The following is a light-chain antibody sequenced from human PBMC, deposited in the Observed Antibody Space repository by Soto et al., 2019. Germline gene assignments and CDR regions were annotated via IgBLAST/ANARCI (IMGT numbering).Light chain of an antibody. J-gene: IGLJ1*01. CDR1: SSGVGSYNV. V-gene: IGLV2-14*03. CDR2: DVS. Sequence: QSVLTQPASVSGSPGQSITIPCSGTSSGVGSYNVVSWYQQHPGKAPKLVIYDVSNRPSGVSPRFSGAKPGNTASLTIAGLQAEDEADYYCSSYTRRSTYVFGTGTKVTVL. CDR3: SSYTRRSTYV.